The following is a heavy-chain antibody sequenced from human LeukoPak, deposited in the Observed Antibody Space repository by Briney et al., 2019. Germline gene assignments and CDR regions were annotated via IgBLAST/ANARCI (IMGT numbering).Heavy chain of an antibody. J-gene: IGHJ4*02. D-gene: IGHD2-15*01. CDR1: GYTFTSYG. V-gene: IGHV1-18*01. CDR2: ISAYNGNT. Sequence: ASVKVSCRASGYTFTSYGISWVRQAPGQGLEWMGWISAYNGNTNYAQKLQGRVTMTTDTSTSTAYMELRSLRSDDTAVYYCAGGNYCSGGSCYDGAFDYWGRGTLVTVSS. CDR3: AGGNYCSGGSCYDGAFDY.